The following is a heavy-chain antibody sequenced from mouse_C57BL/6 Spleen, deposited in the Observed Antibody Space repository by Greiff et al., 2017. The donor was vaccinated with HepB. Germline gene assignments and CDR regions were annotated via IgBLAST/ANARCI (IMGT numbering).Heavy chain of an antibody. V-gene: IGHV5-4*01. Sequence: EVQLVESGGGLVKPGGSLKLSCAASGFTFSSYAMSWVRQTPEKRLEWVATISDGGSYTYYPDNVKGRFTISRDNAKNNLYLQMSHLKSEDTAMYYCARGKLFCALDYWGQGTSVTVSS. CDR2: ISDGGSYT. CDR3: ARGKLFCALDY. J-gene: IGHJ4*01. CDR1: GFTFSSYA.